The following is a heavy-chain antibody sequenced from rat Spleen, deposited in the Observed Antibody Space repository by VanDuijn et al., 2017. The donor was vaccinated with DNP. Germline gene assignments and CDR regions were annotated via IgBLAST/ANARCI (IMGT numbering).Heavy chain of an antibody. V-gene: IGHV3-1*01. CDR3: ARWPGYNPPYAMDA. J-gene: IGHJ4*01. Sequence: EVQLQESGPGLVKPSQSLSLTCSVTAYSITTNYWGWIRKFPGNKMEWVGHISYSGSTNYNPSLKSRISITRDTSKNQFFLQVNSVTTEDTATYYCARWPGYNPPYAMDAWGQGTSVTVSS. CDR2: ISYSGST. CDR1: AYSITTNY. D-gene: IGHD1-4*01.